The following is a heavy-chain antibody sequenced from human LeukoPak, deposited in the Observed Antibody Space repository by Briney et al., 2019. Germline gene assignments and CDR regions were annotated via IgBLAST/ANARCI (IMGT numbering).Heavy chain of an antibody. CDR3: ARGNQQLPRSTPDY. V-gene: IGHV3-7*01. CDR2: IKQDETEK. Sequence: PGESLRLSCTASGFTFSNFWMGWVRQAPGKGLEWVANIKQDETEKFYLGSVKGRFTISRDNAKNSLYLQMNSLRAEDTGVYYCARGNQQLPRSTPDYWGQGTLVTVSS. CDR1: GFTFSNFW. J-gene: IGHJ4*02. D-gene: IGHD2-2*01.